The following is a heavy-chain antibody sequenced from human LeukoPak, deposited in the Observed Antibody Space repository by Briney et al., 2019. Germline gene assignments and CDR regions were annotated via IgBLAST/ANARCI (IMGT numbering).Heavy chain of an antibody. CDR1: GFTFSSYG. CDR2: INQDGSEK. CDR3: ASGGHVDY. J-gene: IGHJ4*02. V-gene: IGHV3-7*01. D-gene: IGHD3-16*01. Sequence: GGSLRLSCAASGFTFSSYGMQWVRLAPGKGLEWVANINQDGSEKYYVDSVKGRFTISRDNAKNSLYLQMNSLRAEDTAVYYCASGGHVDYCGQGTLVTVSS.